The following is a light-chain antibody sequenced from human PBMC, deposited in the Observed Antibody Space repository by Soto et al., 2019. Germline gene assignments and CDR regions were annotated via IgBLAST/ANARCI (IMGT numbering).Light chain of an antibody. Sequence: ETVLTQSPGTLSLSPGERATLSCRASQNVGRNSVVWYQQKPGQAPRVHIYGASSRATGIPAWFSGSGSWTYLTLTTSSLEPEDFAVYYCQEYASSPLTFGGGTNVEVK. V-gene: IGKV3-20*01. CDR2: GAS. CDR1: QNVGRNS. CDR3: QEYASSPLT. J-gene: IGKJ4*01.